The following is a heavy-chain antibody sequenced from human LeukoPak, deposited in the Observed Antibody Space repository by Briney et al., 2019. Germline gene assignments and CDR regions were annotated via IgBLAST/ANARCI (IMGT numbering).Heavy chain of an antibody. CDR1: GGSISSTNYY. V-gene: IGHV4-39*07. D-gene: IGHD4-23*01. CDR2: IYYSGST. J-gene: IGHJ3*02. Sequence: SETLSLTCNVSGGSISSTNYYWGWIRQPPGKGLEWIGSIYYSGSTHYNPSLKSRVTISVDTSKNQFSLKLSSVTAADTAVYYCARDSDYGGNYDAFDIWGQGTMVTVSS. CDR3: ARDSDYGGNYDAFDI.